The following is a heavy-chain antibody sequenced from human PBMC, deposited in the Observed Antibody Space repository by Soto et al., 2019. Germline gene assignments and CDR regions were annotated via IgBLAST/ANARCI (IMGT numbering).Heavy chain of an antibody. CDR2: ISSSSSYI. J-gene: IGHJ4*02. CDR1: GFTFGSYS. D-gene: IGHD2-15*01. Sequence: GGSLRLSCAASGFTFGSYSMNWGRQAPGKGLEWVSSISSSSSYIYYADSVKGRFTISRDNAKNSLYLQMNSLRAEDTAVYYCARDPAFRYCSGGSCYDPYYLDYWGQGTLVTVSS. V-gene: IGHV3-21*01. CDR3: ARDPAFRYCSGGSCYDPYYLDY.